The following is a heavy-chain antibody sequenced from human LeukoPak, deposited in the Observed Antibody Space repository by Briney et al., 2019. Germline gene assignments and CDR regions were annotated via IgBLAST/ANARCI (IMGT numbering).Heavy chain of an antibody. D-gene: IGHD6-13*01. V-gene: IGHV4-59*01. CDR1: GGSISSYE. CDR3: ARGPIWTAAAVRGNYYYMDV. Sequence: SETLCLTCTVSGGSISSYEWSWIRQPPGKGLEWIGYIYYSGSTNYNPSLKSRVTISVDTSKNQCSLKLSSVTAADTAVYYCARGPIWTAAAVRGNYYYMDVWGKGTTVTVSS. CDR2: IYYSGST. J-gene: IGHJ6*03.